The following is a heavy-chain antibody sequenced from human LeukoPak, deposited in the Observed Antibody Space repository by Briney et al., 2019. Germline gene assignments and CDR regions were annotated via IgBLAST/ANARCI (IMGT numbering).Heavy chain of an antibody. Sequence: GGSLRLSCAASGFAFSSNWMHWVRQTPGKGLVWVSRINSGGSGTSYAASVEGRFTISRDNAKNTLYLQMNSLRAEDAAVYYCVRGNDYGGPHYWGQGTLVTVSS. D-gene: IGHD4-23*01. J-gene: IGHJ4*02. CDR1: GFAFSSNW. CDR2: INSGGSGT. CDR3: VRGNDYGGPHY. V-gene: IGHV3-74*01.